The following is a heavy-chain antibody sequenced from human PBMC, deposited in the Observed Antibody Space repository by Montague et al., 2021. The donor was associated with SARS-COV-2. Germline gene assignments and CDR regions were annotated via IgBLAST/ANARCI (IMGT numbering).Heavy chain of an antibody. Sequence: SETLSLTCTVSGGSISTYYWSWIRQPPGKGLEWIGYIYYSGSTNYNPSLKSRVTISLDTSKNQFSLKLNSVTAADTAVYYCARGGYDPDGLDIWGQGTMVTVSS. CDR2: IYYSGST. V-gene: IGHV4-59*01. CDR1: GGSISTYY. D-gene: IGHD3-16*01. CDR3: ARGGYDPDGLDI. J-gene: IGHJ3*02.